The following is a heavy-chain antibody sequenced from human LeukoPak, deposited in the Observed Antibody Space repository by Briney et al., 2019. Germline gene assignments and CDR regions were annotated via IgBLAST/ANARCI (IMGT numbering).Heavy chain of an antibody. D-gene: IGHD3-10*01. Sequence: PSETLSLTCTVSGGSISSGSYYWSWIRQPAGKGLEWIGRIYTSGSTNYNPSLKSRVTISVDTSKNQFSLKLSSVTAADTAVYYCATAYGYVDYWGQGTLVTVSS. J-gene: IGHJ4*02. CDR1: GGSISSGSYY. CDR2: IYTSGST. V-gene: IGHV4-61*02. CDR3: ATAYGYVDY.